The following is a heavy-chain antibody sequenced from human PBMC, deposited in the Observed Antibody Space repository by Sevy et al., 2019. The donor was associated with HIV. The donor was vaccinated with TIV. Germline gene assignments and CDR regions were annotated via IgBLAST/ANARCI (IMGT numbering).Heavy chain of an antibody. V-gene: IGHV3-23*01. D-gene: IGHD2-8*01. CDR1: GFTFSKYS. CDR2: LSFGCGEM. Sequence: GGSLRLSCAASGFTFSKYSMSWVRQTPGKGLEWVSTLSFGCGEMNYADSMKGRFTISRDNSKSSVYLQMNNLRPEDTAVYYCAREGCTKPHDYWGQGTLVTVSS. CDR3: AREGCTKPHDY. J-gene: IGHJ4*02.